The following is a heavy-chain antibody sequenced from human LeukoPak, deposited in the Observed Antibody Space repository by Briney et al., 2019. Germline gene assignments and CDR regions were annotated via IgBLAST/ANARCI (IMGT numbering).Heavy chain of an antibody. CDR2: IYPSDSDT. J-gene: IGHJ3*02. D-gene: IGHD3-22*01. CDR1: GYRFTSYW. V-gene: IGHV5-51*01. CDR3: ARKSSTAYYDSSGLPYDAFDI. Sequence: GESLKISCKGSGYRFTSYWIGWVRQMPGKGLEWMGIIYPSDSDTRYSPSLLGQASIAADKSSSAAILQWSSLKASDTAMYYCARKSSTAYYDSSGLPYDAFDIWGQGTMVTVSS.